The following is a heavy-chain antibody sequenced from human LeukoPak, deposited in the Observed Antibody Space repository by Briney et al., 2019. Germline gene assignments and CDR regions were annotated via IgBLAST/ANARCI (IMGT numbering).Heavy chain of an antibody. V-gene: IGHV3-23*01. CDR2: ISGDGRTT. D-gene: IGHD3-16*02. CDR1: GFTFSTYG. J-gene: IGHJ5*02. Sequence: PGGSLRLSCAASGFTFSTYGMHWLRQAPGKGLEWVSSISGDGRTTYYADSVKGRFTIPRDNSKNTLHLQIIRTLADDTAVYFCAKDRLRYTSIKNWFDPWGQGTQVTVSS. CDR3: AKDRLRYTSIKNWFDP.